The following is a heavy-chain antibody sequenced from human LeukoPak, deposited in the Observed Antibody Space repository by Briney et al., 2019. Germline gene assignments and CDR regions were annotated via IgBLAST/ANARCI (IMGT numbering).Heavy chain of an antibody. Sequence: GGSLRLSCAASGFTFSSYSMSWVRQAPGKGLEWVSYISSSSSTIYYADSVKGRFTISRDNAKNSLYLQMNSLRAEDTAVYYCARARIAALGYFDYWGQGTLVTVSS. V-gene: IGHV3-48*01. CDR1: GFTFSSYS. D-gene: IGHD6-13*01. CDR2: ISSSSSTI. J-gene: IGHJ4*02. CDR3: ARARIAALGYFDY.